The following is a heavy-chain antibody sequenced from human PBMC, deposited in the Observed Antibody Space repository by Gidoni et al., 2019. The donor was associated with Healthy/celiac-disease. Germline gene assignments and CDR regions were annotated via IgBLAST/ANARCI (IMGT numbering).Heavy chain of an antibody. CDR2: INPNSGGT. CDR1: GYTFTGYY. V-gene: IGHV1-2*02. D-gene: IGHD3-3*01. J-gene: IGHJ6*02. CDR3: ARRLSYDFWSGTLYGMDV. Sequence: QVQLVQSGAEVKKPGASVKVSCKASGYTFTGYYMHWVRQAPGQGLEWMGWINPNSGGTNYAQKFQGRVTMTRDTSISTAYMELSRLRSDDTAVYYCARRLSYDFWSGTLYGMDVWGQGTTVTVSS.